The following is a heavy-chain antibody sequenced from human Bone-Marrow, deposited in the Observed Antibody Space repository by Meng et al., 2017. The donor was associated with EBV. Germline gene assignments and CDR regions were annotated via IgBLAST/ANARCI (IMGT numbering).Heavy chain of an antibody. V-gene: IGHV4-39*01. D-gene: IGHD6-19*01. Sequence: RGSGPGHVKPSETLSLPCPVSGASISSFYYWGWIRQPPGRGLEWIGSVHYTGSTYYSPSLKSRVTVSVDTSKNQFSLRLTSVTAADTAVYYCARPFPSWQSPRLDPFGAWGQGTLVTVSS. J-gene: IGHJ5*02. CDR3: ARPFPSWQSPRLDPFGA. CDR1: GASISSFYY. CDR2: VHYTGST.